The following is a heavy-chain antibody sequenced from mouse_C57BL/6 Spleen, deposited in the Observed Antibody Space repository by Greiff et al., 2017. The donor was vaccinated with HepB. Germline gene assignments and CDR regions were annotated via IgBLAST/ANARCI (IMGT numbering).Heavy chain of an antibody. CDR1: GFTFSDYY. CDR2: INYDGSST. D-gene: IGHD1-2*01. J-gene: IGHJ2*01. Sequence: EVMLVESEGGLVQPGSSMKLSCTASGFTFSDYYMAWVRQVPEKGLEWVANINYDGSSTYYLDSLKSRFIISRDNAKNILYLQMSSLKSEDTATYYCARGPAGYYFDYWGQGTTLTVSS. CDR3: ARGPAGYYFDY. V-gene: IGHV5-16*01.